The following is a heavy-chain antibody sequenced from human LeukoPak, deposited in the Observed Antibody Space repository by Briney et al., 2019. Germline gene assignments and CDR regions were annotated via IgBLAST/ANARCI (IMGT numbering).Heavy chain of an antibody. J-gene: IGHJ5*02. CDR2: IRSSGTTI. V-gene: IGHV3-48*04. D-gene: IGHD2-8*02. CDR1: GFAVSSNS. Sequence: VGSLRLSCAASGFAVSSNSMNWVRQAPGKGLEWVSYIRSSGTTIFYADSVKGRFTISRDNAKNSLYLQMNSLRAEDTAIYYCARGSCPGAFCHLSEQHWFDPWGQGTLVTVSS. CDR3: ARGSCPGAFCHLSEQHWFDP.